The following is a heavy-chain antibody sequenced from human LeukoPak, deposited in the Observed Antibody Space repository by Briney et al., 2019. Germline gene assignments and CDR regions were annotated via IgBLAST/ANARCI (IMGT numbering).Heavy chain of an antibody. CDR2: TNPNSGGT. CDR1: GYTFTGYY. J-gene: IGHJ4*02. CDR3: ARGMAGSGSYYDGPDY. Sequence: ASVRVSCKASGYTFTGYYMHWVRQAPGQGLEWMGWTNPNSGGTNYAQKFQGRVTMTRDTSISTAYMELSRLRSDDTAVYYCARGMAGSGSYYDGPDYWGQGTLVTVSS. D-gene: IGHD1-26*01. V-gene: IGHV1-2*02.